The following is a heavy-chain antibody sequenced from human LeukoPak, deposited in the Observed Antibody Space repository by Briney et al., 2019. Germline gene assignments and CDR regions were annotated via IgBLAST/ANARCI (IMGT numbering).Heavy chain of an antibody. D-gene: IGHD3-22*01. CDR2: IYYSGST. CDR3: AMLNSSGYYIGGY. J-gene: IGHJ4*02. V-gene: IGHV4-59*01. Sequence: SETLSLTCTVSGGSISSYYWSWIRQPPGKGLEWIGYIYYSGSTNYNPSLKSRVTISVDTSKNQFSLKLSSVTAADTAVYYCAMLNSSGYYIGGYGGQGTLSPSPQ. CDR1: GGSISSYY.